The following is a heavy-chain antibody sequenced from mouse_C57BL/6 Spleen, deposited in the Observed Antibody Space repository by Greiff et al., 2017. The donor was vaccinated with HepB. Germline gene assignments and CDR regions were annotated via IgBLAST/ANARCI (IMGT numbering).Heavy chain of an antibody. V-gene: IGHV2-9-1*01. CDR3: ARGGLRPYYYAMDY. D-gene: IGHD2-2*01. J-gene: IGHJ4*01. CDR1: GFSLTSYA. CDR2: IWTGGGT. Sequence: VQGVESGPGLVAPSQSLSITCTVSGFSLTSYAISWVRQPPGKGLEWLGVIWTGGGTNYNSALKSRLSISKDNSKSQVFLKMNSLQTDDTARYYCARGGLRPYYYAMDYWGQGTSVTVSS.